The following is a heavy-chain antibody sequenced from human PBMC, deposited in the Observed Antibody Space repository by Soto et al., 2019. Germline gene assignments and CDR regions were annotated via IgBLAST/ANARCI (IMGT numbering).Heavy chain of an antibody. Sequence: QVQLVESGGGVVQPGRSLRLSCAASGFTFSSYGMHWVRQAPGKGLEWVAVLSYDGSNKYYADSVKGRFTISRDNSKNTLYLQMNSLRAEDTAVYYCAKDRTSFSGYDPNLDYWGQGTLVTVSS. CDR3: AKDRTSFSGYDPNLDY. D-gene: IGHD5-12*01. CDR2: LSYDGSNK. J-gene: IGHJ4*02. V-gene: IGHV3-30*18. CDR1: GFTFSSYG.